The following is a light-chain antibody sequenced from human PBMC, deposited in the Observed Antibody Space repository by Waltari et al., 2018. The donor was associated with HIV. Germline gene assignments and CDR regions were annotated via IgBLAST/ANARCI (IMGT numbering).Light chain of an antibody. J-gene: IGLJ2*01. CDR2: RNN. V-gene: IGLV1-47*01. CDR3: GAWDDSLGGVV. Sequence: SVLTQPPSASGTPGQRVTISCSGSTSNIGSNYVFWYQHLPGTAPKLLIHRNNQGPSGVPDRFSGSTSGTSASRAISGLRSEDEADYYCGAWDDSLGGVVFGGGTKVAVL. CDR1: TSNIGSNY.